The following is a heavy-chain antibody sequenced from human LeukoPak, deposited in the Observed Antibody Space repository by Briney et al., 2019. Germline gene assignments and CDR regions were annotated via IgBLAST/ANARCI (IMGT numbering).Heavy chain of an antibody. J-gene: IGHJ6*03. Sequence: ASVKLSCKSSGYTFTSYGISWVRQSPGQGLEWMGWISVYNGNTNYAQKLQGRVTMTTDTATSTAYMELRSLRSDDTVVYYCARENYYYYSMDVWGKGTTVTVSS. CDR3: ARENYYYYSMDV. CDR1: GYTFTSYG. V-gene: IGHV1-18*01. CDR2: ISVYNGNT.